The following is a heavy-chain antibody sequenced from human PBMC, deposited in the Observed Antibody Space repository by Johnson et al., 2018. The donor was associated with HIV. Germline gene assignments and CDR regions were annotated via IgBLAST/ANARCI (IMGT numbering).Heavy chain of an antibody. Sequence: QVQLVESGGGVVQPGRSLRLSCAASGFTFSSYAMHWVRQAPGKGLEWVACISYDGGNKYYADSVKGRFTISRDSSKNTLYLQVNSLRAEDTAVYYCARGSRYTHDNDDVYLLHAFDIWGQGTMVTVSS. CDR1: GFTFSSYA. CDR2: ISYDGGNK. D-gene: IGHD3-16*01. J-gene: IGHJ3*02. V-gene: IGHV3-30*04. CDR3: ARGSRYTHDNDDVYLLHAFDI.